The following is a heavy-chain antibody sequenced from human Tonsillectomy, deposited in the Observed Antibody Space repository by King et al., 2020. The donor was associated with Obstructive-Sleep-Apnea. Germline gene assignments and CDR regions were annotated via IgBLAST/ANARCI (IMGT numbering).Heavy chain of an antibody. CDR2: IYYSGST. Sequence: QLQESGPGLVKPSQTLSLTCTVSGGSISSGGYYWSWIRQHPGKGLEWIGYIYYSGSTYYNPSLKSRVTISGDTSKNQFSLKLSSVTAADTAVYYCAREPSYYYDSSGYSRYFPYWGQGTLVTVSS. J-gene: IGHJ1*01. CDR1: GGSISSGGYY. V-gene: IGHV4-31*03. CDR3: AREPSYYYDSSGYSRYFPY. D-gene: IGHD3-22*01.